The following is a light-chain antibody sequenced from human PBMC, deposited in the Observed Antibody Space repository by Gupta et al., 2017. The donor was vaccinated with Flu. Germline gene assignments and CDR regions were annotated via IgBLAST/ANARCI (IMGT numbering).Light chain of an antibody. CDR1: NSDIGASNY. CDR2: ESN. J-gene: IGLJ2*01. V-gene: IGLV2-14*01. Sequence: SVLTQPAPVPGPPEPSLTNPCTGSNSDIGASNYVSWYQQHQGNSHKLMIFESNTRPAGFPTRFSGSQSGKAASLTVSMQQYEDDADYYCRSETGSSQLFGGGTKVTVL. CDR3: RSETGSSQL.